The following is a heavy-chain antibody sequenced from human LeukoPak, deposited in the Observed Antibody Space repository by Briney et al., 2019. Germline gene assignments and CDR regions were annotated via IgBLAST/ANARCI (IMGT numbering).Heavy chain of an antibody. J-gene: IGHJ3*02. CDR3: ASLQLGIGYAFDI. D-gene: IGHD7-27*01. CDR1: GFTFDDYA. CDR2: ISWNSGSI. Sequence: GRSLRLSCAASGFTFDDYAMHWVRQAPGKGLEWVSGISWNSGSIGYADSVKGRFTISRDNAKNSLYLQMNSLRAEDTAVYYCASLQLGIGYAFDIWGQGTMVTVSS. V-gene: IGHV3-9*01.